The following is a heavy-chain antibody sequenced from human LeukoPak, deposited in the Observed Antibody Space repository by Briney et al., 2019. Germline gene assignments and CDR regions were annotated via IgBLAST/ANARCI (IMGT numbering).Heavy chain of an antibody. V-gene: IGHV1-2*02. D-gene: IGHD3-22*01. CDR1: GYTFTGYY. CDR3: ASARGYYDSSGYSDYGY. CDR2: INPNSGGT. J-gene: IGHJ4*02. Sequence: ASVKVSCKAPGYTFTGYYMHWVRQAPGQGLEWMGCINPNSGGTNYAQKFQGRVTMTRDTSISTAYMELSRLRSDDTAVYYCASARGYYDSSGYSDYGYWGQGTLVTVSS.